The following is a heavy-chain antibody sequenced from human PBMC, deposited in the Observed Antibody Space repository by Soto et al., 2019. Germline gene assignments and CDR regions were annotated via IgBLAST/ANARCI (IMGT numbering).Heavy chain of an antibody. J-gene: IGHJ4*02. CDR2: ISYDGSNK. V-gene: IGHV3-30-3*01. Sequence: GGSLRLSCAASGFTFSSYAMHWVRQAPGKGLEWVAVISYDGSNKYYADSVKGRFTISRDNSKNTLYLQMNSLRAEDTAVYYCSFGGAAADRGAFYTQFDYWGQGTLVTVSS. CDR1: GFTFSSYA. CDR3: SFGGAAADRGAFYTQFDY. D-gene: IGHD6-13*01.